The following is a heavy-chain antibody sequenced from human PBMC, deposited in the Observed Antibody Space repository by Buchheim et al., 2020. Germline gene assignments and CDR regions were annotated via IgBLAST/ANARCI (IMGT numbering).Heavy chain of an antibody. D-gene: IGHD3-22*01. Sequence: VQLVESGGGLVKPGGSLRLSCAASGFTFSDYYMSWIRQAPGKGLQWVANIKQDGSDKNYVDSLKGRFTISRDNAKKSLYVQMNSLRAEDTAVYYCARGYYDSSGSQYYFDYWGQGT. CDR2: IKQDGSDK. J-gene: IGHJ4*02. V-gene: IGHV3-7*01. CDR3: ARGYYDSSGSQYYFDY. CDR1: GFTFSDYY.